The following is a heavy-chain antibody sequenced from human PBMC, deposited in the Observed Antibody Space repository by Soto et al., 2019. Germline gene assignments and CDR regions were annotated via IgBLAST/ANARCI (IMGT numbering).Heavy chain of an antibody. V-gene: IGHV4-39*01. CDR3: ARSKKWGIQLWHY. Sequence: QLQLQESGPGLVKPSETLSLTCTVSGGSISSSSYYWGWIRQPPGKGLEWIGSIYYSGSTYYNPSLKSRVTISVDTSKNQFSLKLSSVTAADTAVYYCARSKKWGIQLWHYWGQGTLVTVSS. CDR1: GGSISSSSYY. J-gene: IGHJ4*02. D-gene: IGHD5-18*01. CDR2: IYYSGST.